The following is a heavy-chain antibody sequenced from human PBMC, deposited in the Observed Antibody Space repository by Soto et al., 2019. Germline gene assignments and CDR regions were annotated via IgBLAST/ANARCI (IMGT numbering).Heavy chain of an antibody. CDR3: ATGYDFRSGLDY. J-gene: IGHJ4*02. D-gene: IGHD3-3*01. Sequence: PSETLSLTCAVYGGSFSGYYWSWIRQPPGKGLEWIGEINHSGSTNYNPSLKSRVTISVDTSKNQFSLKLSSVTAADTAVYYCATGYDFRSGLDYRGQGTLVIVSS. CDR1: GGSFSGYY. CDR2: INHSGST. V-gene: IGHV4-34*01.